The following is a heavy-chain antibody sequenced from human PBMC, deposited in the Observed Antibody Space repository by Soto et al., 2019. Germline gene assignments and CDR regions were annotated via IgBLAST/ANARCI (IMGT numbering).Heavy chain of an antibody. J-gene: IGHJ4*02. CDR1: GDSISDYFY. Sequence: TSETLSLTCTVSGDSISDYFYWSWIRQPAGKGLEWIGRIYTDGTTKYNPSLKSRVTLSLDKSKNQFSLRLSSVTAADTAVYYFAREVRGGFTGIFDQWGRGSRVTVYS. V-gene: IGHV4-4*07. D-gene: IGHD2-15*01. CDR3: AREVRGGFTGIFDQ. CDR2: IYTDGTT.